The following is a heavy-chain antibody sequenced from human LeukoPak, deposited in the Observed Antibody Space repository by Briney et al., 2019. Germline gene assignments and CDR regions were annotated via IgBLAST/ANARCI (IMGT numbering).Heavy chain of an antibody. CDR3: ARGLYGYEFDL. CDR2: IGSAGDT. CDR1: GFTFGSYE. D-gene: IGHD5-18*01. J-gene: IGHJ2*01. V-gene: IGHV3-13*04. Sequence: VQPGGSLRLSCAASGFTFGSYEMHWVRHATGKGLEWVSGIGSAGDTYYPASVKGRFTISRQNAKNSLYLQISSLRVGDTAVYYCARGLYGYEFDLWGRGTLVTVSS.